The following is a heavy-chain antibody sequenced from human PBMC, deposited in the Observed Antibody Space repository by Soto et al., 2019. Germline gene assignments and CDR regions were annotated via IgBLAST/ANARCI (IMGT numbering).Heavy chain of an antibody. CDR2: IKQDGSEK. D-gene: IGHD2-2*01. CDR3: ARDSPGYCTSTSCYWSVDY. CDR1: GFPFSRSD. J-gene: IGHJ4*02. V-gene: IGHV3-7*03. Sequence: PGGSLRLSCVVSGFPFSRSDMHWVRQAPGKGLEWVANIKQDGSEKYYVDSVKGRFTISRDNAKNSLYLQMNSLRAEDMAVYYCARDSPGYCTSTSCYWSVDYSGPGALVTVYS.